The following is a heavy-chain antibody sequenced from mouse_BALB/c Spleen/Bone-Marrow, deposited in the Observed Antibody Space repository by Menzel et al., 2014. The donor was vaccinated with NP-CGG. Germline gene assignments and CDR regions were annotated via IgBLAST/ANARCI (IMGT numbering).Heavy chain of an antibody. CDR3: ARLNYYGNLFV. D-gene: IGHD1-1*01. CDR2: INPDSSTI. CDR1: GFDFSRYW. Sequence: EVQLVESGGGLVQPGGSLKLSCAASGFDFSRYWMSWVRQAPGKGLDWIGEINPDSSTINYTPSLKDKFIISRDNAKNTLYLQMSKVGSEDTALYYCARLNYYGNLFVWGAGITVTVSS. V-gene: IGHV4-1*02. J-gene: IGHJ1*01.